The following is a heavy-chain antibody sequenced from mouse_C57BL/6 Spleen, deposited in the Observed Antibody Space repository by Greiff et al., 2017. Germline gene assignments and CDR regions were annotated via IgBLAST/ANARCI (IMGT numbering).Heavy chain of an antibody. CDR3: ARRLGRRGYFDY. V-gene: IGHV1-50*01. D-gene: IGHD4-1*01. Sequence: VQLQQPGAELVKPGASVKLSCKASGYTFTSYWMQWVKQRPGQGLEWIGEIVPSDSYTNYNQKFKGKATLTVDTSSSTAYMQLSSLTSEDSAVYYCARRLGRRGYFDYWGQGTTLTVSS. J-gene: IGHJ2*01. CDR1: GYTFTSYW. CDR2: IVPSDSYT.